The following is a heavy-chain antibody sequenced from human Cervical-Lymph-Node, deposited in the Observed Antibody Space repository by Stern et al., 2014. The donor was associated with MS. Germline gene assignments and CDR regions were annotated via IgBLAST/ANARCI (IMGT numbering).Heavy chain of an antibody. CDR2: ISDTGTT. Sequence: QVQLQESGPGLVKPSETLSLTCTVSGGAVSDYYWTWIRQRPGKGLEWIGYISDTGTTNYNPSLHSRVTITLDTSQNRVSLRLRSVTAADTAVYYCARDPSTTASDWFFDLWGRGSLVTVSS. CDR3: ARDPSTTASDWFFDL. D-gene: IGHD2-21*02. CDR1: GGAVSDYY. J-gene: IGHJ2*01. V-gene: IGHV4-59*02.